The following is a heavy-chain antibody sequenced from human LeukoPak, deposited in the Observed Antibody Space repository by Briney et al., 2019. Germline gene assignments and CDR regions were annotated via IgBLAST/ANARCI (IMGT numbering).Heavy chain of an antibody. Sequence: SETLSLTCTLYGGSISRGSYYWSWIRPPAGKGLEWMGRIYTSGSTNYNPSLKSRVTISVETSKNQFSLKLSSVTAADTAVYYCARGGLLWFGQEKYNWFDPWGQGTLVTVSS. J-gene: IGHJ5*02. CDR3: ARGGLLWFGQEKYNWFDP. CDR1: GGSISRGSYY. D-gene: IGHD3-10*01. V-gene: IGHV4-61*02. CDR2: IYTSGST.